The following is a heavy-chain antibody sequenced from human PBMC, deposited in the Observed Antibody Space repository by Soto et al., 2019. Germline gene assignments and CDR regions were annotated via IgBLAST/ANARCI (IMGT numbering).Heavy chain of an antibody. J-gene: IGHJ5*02. V-gene: IGHV3-21*01. Sequence: GGSLRLSCAASGFTFSSYSMNWVRQAPGKGLEWVSSISSSSSYIYYAYSVKGRFTISRDNAKNSLYLQMNRMRAEDTAVYYCARDRIYSGYVHNWFDPWGQGTLVTVSS. D-gene: IGHD5-12*01. CDR3: ARDRIYSGYVHNWFDP. CDR2: ISSSSSYI. CDR1: GFTFSSYS.